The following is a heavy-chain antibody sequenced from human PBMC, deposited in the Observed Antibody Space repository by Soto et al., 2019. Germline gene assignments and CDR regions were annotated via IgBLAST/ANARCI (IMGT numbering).Heavy chain of an antibody. J-gene: IGHJ4*02. CDR2: IIPIFGTA. Sequence: QVQLVQSGAEVKKPGSSVKVSCKASGGTFSSYAISWVRQAPGQGLEWMGGIIPIFGTANYAQKFQGRVTITADESTSTAYMELSSLRSEDTDVYYCARLRYFDWLLNPYYFDYWGQGTLVTVSS. CDR3: ARLRYFDWLLNPYYFDY. D-gene: IGHD3-9*01. CDR1: GGTFSSYA. V-gene: IGHV1-69*01.